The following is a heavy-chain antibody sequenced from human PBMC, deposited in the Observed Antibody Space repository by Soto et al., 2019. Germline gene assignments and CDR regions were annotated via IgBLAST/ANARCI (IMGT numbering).Heavy chain of an antibody. Sequence: QVQLQESGPGLVKPSETLSLTCTVSGGTISSWYWSWSRQPPGKGLEWIGDIYYSGSTNGNHSLTRRVTISVDTSQNKFSLKLSSVTAADTAGSYCASRYGSAIDYWGQGTLVTVSS. V-gene: IGHV4-59*08. D-gene: IGHD1-26*01. CDR1: GGTISSWY. J-gene: IGHJ4*02. CDR3: ASRYGSAIDY. CDR2: IYYSGST.